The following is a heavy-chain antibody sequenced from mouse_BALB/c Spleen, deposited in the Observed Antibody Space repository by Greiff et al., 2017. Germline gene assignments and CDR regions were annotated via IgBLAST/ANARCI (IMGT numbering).Heavy chain of an antibody. J-gene: IGHJ4*01. CDR2: ISSGGSYT. CDR3: TSPYDYDVDYYAMDY. CDR1: GFTFSSYT. V-gene: IGHV5-6-4*01. D-gene: IGHD2-4*01. Sequence: EVQLVESGGGLVKPGGSLKLSCAASGFTFSSYTMSWVRQTPEKRLEWVATISSGGSYTYYPDSVKGRFTISRDNAKNTLYLQMSSLKSEDTAMYYCTSPYDYDVDYYAMDYWGQGTSVTVSS.